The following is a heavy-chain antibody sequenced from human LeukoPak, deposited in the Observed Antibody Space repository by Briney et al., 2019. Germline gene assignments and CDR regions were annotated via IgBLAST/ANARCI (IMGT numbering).Heavy chain of an antibody. J-gene: IGHJ6*02. V-gene: IGHV4-59*01. CDR1: GGATSSYY. CDR2: MHYNGGT. Sequence: SETLSLTCTVTGGATSSYYWSWIRQSPGKGLEWIGYMHYNGGTNFNPSLKSRVTISLDTSKNQVSLKVSSVAAADTAVYYCARPGECTSTSCYYYYYYGMDVWGQGTTVTVSS. D-gene: IGHD2-2*01. CDR3: ARPGECTSTSCYYYYYYGMDV.